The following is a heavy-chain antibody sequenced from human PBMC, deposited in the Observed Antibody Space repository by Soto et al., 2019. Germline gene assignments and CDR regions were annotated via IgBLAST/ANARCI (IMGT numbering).Heavy chain of an antibody. CDR3: AKGGRQWMVTADFNY. D-gene: IGHD6-19*01. V-gene: IGHV3-30*18. J-gene: IGHJ4*02. CDR2: VSHDGRNT. Sequence: VQLVESGGGVVQPGRSLRLSCAASGFTFSDYAMHWVRQAPGKGLEWVAVVSHDGRNTHYADSVKGRFTISRDSSKNTVYLEMPSLRAEYTAVYYGAKGGRQWMVTADFNYWGQGALVTVSS. CDR1: GFTFSDYA.